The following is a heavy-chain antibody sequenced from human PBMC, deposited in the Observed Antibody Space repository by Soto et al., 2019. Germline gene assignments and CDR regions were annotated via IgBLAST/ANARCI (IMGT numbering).Heavy chain of an antibody. CDR3: ARDGAGGGIRYYGMDV. CDR1: GFTVSSNY. CDR2: IYSGGST. V-gene: IGHV3-53*04. D-gene: IGHD2-15*01. Sequence: EVQLVESGGGLVQPGGSLRLSCAASGFTVSSNYMSWVRQAPGKGLEWVSVIYSGGSTYYADSVKGRFTISRHNSKNTVYIQMNSLRAEGMGVYECARDGAGGGIRYYGMDVWGQGTTVTVSS. J-gene: IGHJ6*02.